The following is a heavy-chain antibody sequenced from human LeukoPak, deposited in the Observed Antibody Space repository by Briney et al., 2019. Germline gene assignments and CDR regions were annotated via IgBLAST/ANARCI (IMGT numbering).Heavy chain of an antibody. V-gene: IGHV3-48*03. J-gene: IGHJ5*02. CDR1: GFTFSSYE. CDR3: AKDFSSTSCPRCGWFDP. D-gene: IGHD2-2*01. Sequence: GGSLRLSCAASGFTFSSYEMNWVRQAPGKGLEWVSYISSSGSTIYYADSVKGRFTISRDNSKNTLYLQMNSLRAEDTAVYYCAKDFSSTSCPRCGWFDPWGQGTLVTVSS. CDR2: ISSSGSTI.